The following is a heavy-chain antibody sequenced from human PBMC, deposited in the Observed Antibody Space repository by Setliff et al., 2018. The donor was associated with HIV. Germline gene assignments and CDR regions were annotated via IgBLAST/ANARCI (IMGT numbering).Heavy chain of an antibody. CDR2: IKSGGTA. Sequence: SCAASGFTFSSYFMHWVRQAPGKGLEWVAQIKSGGTADYAAPVKGRFTISRDDSKNVVSLQMDSLKTEDTAVYYCTADLPDSAPYCFDYWGQGALVTVSS. D-gene: IGHD2-15*01. CDR3: TADLPDSAPYCFDY. V-gene: IGHV3-15*01. CDR1: GFTFSSYF. J-gene: IGHJ4*02.